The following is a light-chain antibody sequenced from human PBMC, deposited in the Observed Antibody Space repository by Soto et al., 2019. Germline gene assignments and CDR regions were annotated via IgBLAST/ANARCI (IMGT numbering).Light chain of an antibody. CDR2: AAS. CDR3: QQLDSYPIS. V-gene: IGKV1-9*01. Sequence: DIQLTQSPSFLSASVGDRVTITCRASQGIGSYLVWYQQKPGKAPKLLIYAASTLQSGVPSRFGGSGSGTEVTLTISSLQPEDFATYYGQQLDSYPISFGQGTRLEIK. J-gene: IGKJ5*01. CDR1: QGIGSY.